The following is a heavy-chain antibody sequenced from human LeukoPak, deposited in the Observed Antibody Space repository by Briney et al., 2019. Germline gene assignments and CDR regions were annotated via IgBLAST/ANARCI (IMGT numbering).Heavy chain of an antibody. CDR2: IYSGGST. V-gene: IGHV3-66*01. CDR1: GFTVSSNY. D-gene: IGHD3-10*01. Sequence: GGSLRLSCAASGFTVSSNYMSWVRQAPGKGQEWVSVIYSGGSTYYADSVKGRFTISRDNSKNTLYLQMNSLRAEDTAVYYCARDGSGSYYYYGMDVWGQGTTVTVSS. CDR3: ARDGSGSYYYYGMDV. J-gene: IGHJ6*02.